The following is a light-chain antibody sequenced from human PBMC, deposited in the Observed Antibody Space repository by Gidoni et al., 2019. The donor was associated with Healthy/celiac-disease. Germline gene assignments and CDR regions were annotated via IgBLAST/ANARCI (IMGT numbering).Light chain of an antibody. CDR2: DDS. J-gene: IGLJ2*01. CDR3: QVWDISSDHPVV. CDR1: NIGSKS. V-gene: IGLV3-21*02. Sequence: SYVLTQPTSVSVAPGQTARITCGGNNIGSKSVPWYQQKPGQAPVLVVYDDSDRPSGFPERFSGSNSGNTATLTISRVEAGDEADYYCQVWDISSDHPVVFGGGTKLTVL.